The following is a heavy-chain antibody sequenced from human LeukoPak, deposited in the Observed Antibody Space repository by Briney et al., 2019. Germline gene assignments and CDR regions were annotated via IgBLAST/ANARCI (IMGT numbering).Heavy chain of an antibody. J-gene: IGHJ6*02. D-gene: IGHD2-15*01. CDR3: ARVSVAYYYYGMDV. CDR2: IYSGGST. Sequence: GGSLRLSCAASGFTVSSNYMGWVRQAPGKGLEWVSVIYSGGSTYYADSVKGRFTISRDNSKNTLYLQMNSLRAEDTAVYYCARVSVAYYYYGMDVWGQGTTVTVSS. CDR1: GFTVSSNY. V-gene: IGHV3-53*01.